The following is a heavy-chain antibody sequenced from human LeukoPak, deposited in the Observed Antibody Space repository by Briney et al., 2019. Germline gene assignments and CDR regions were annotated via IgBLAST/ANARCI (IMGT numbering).Heavy chain of an antibody. D-gene: IGHD6-25*01. CDR2: ITDSGGST. Sequence: GGSLTLSCAASGFTFSNYAMNWFRQAPGKGLEWVSGITDSGGSTYYAASVKGRFNISRDNSENTLYLQVNTLRAEATAIYFCAKSLAARWVIDYWGQGTLVTVSS. CDR3: AKSLAARWVIDY. CDR1: GFTFSNYA. V-gene: IGHV3-23*01. J-gene: IGHJ4*02.